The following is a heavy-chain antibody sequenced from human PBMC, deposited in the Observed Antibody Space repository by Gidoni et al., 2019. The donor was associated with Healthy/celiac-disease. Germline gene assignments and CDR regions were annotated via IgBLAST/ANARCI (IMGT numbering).Heavy chain of an antibody. J-gene: IGHJ5*02. CDR3: ARGDGGYEKWFDT. Sequence: EVQLVESGGGVVKPGGSLRLSRAASGFTFSSYSMNWVRQAPGKGLGWVSSISSSSSDIYYADSVKGRFTISRDNAKNTLYLQVNSLRAEDTAVYYCARGDGGYEKWFDTWGQGTLVTVSS. CDR2: ISSSSSDI. V-gene: IGHV3-21*01. D-gene: IGHD5-12*01. CDR1: GFTFSSYS.